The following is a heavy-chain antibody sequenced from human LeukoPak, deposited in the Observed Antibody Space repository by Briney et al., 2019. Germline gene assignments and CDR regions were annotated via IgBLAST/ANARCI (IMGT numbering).Heavy chain of an antibody. V-gene: IGHV3-23*01. J-gene: IGHJ4*02. D-gene: IGHD3-16*01. CDR1: GFPFSSHG. Sequence: PGGSLRLSCAASGFPFSSHGMSWVRQAPGKGLEWVSGIIGGGGSTYYADSVKGRFTISRDNSKNTLYLQMNSLRAEDTAVYYCAKDRSLDYPYYFDYWGQGTLVTVSS. CDR3: AKDRSLDYPYYFDY. CDR2: IIGGGGST.